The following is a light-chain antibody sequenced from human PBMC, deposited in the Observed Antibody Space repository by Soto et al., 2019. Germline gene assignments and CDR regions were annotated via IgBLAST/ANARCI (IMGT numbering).Light chain of an antibody. CDR3: SSYGGSNVVV. CDR1: SRDVGGYNY. V-gene: IGLV2-8*01. J-gene: IGLJ2*01. Sequence: QSVLTQPPSASGSTGQSVTISCTGTSRDVGGYNYVSWYQQHPGKAPKLMIYEVSKRPSGVPDRFSGSKSGNTASLTVSGLQAEDEADYYCSSYGGSNVVVFGGGTKLTVL. CDR2: EVS.